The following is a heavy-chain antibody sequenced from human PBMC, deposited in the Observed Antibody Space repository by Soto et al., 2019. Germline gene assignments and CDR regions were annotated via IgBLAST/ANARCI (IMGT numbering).Heavy chain of an antibody. D-gene: IGHD3-10*01. CDR1: GFTVSSNY. J-gene: IGHJ4*02. CDR3: ARHDEGSYFDY. Sequence: GGSLRLSCAASGFTVSSNYMSWVRQAPGKGLEWVSVIYSGGSTYYADSVKGRFTISRHNSKNTLYLQMNSLRAEDTAVYSCARHDEGSYFDYWGQGPLVTVSS. V-gene: IGHV3-66*04. CDR2: IYSGGST.